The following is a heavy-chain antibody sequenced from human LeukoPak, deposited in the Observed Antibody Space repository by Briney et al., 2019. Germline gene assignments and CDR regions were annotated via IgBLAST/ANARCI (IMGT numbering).Heavy chain of an antibody. CDR1: GYTFTSYG. CDR2: IIPIFGTA. D-gene: IGHD3-22*01. J-gene: IGHJ4*02. Sequence: GASVKVSCKASGYTFTSYGISWVRQAPGQGLEWMGRIIPIFGTANYAQKFQGRVTITTDESTSTAYMELSSLRSEDTAVYYCARGYGGVNYYDSSGYYFDYWGQGTLLTVSS. V-gene: IGHV1-69*05. CDR3: ARGYGGVNYYDSSGYYFDY.